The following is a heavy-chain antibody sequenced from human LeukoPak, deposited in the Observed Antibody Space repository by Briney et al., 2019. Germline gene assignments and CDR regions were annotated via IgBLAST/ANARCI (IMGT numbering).Heavy chain of an antibody. Sequence: GGSLRLSCAASGFTFSSYGMHWVRQAPGKGLEWVAFIRYDGSNKYYADSVKGRFTISRDNSKNTLYLQMNSLRTEDTAVYYCARGDKQLVFNRNKGGFDPWGQGTLVTVSS. V-gene: IGHV3-30*02. J-gene: IGHJ5*02. CDR2: IRYDGSNK. CDR3: ARGDKQLVFNRNKGGFDP. CDR1: GFTFSSYG. D-gene: IGHD6-13*01.